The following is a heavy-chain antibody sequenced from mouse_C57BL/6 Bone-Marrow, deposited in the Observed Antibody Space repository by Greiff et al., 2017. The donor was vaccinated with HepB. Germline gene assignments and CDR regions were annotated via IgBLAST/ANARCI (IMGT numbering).Heavy chain of an antibody. V-gene: IGHV5-4*03. D-gene: IGHD2-14*01. CDR3: ASPSYYREAWFAY. CDR1: GFTFSSYA. CDR2: ISDGGSYT. J-gene: IGHJ3*01. Sequence: EVKLMESGGGLVKPGGSLKLSCAASGFTFSSYALSWVRQTPEKRLEWVATISDGGSYTYYPDNVKGRFTISRDNAKNNLYLQMSHLKSEDTAMYYGASPSYYREAWFAYWGQGTLVTVSA.